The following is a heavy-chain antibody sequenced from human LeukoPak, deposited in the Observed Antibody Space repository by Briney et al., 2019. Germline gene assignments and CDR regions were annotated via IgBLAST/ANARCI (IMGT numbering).Heavy chain of an antibody. D-gene: IGHD6-6*01. Sequence: ASVKVSCKASGYTFPSYFMHWVRQAPGQGLEWMGIINPTGGSTTYAQKFQGRVTVTRDTSTSTVYMEPSSLRSDDTAVYYCARTAARRFDYWGQGTLVTVSS. J-gene: IGHJ4*02. CDR1: GYTFPSYF. CDR2: INPTGGST. V-gene: IGHV1-46*01. CDR3: ARTAARRFDY.